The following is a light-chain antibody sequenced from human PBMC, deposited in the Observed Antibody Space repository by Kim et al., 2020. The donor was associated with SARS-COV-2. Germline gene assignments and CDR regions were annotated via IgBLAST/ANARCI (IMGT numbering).Light chain of an antibody. CDR1: SSDVGGYNF. Sequence: QSALTQPRSVSGSPGQSVTISCTGTSSDVGGYNFVSWYQQHPGKAPKLMIYDVNKRPSGVPERFSGSKSGNTASLTISGLQAEDEADYYGCSYAGSYTLVFGGGTKLTV. CDR2: DVN. CDR3: CSYAGSYTLV. J-gene: IGLJ2*01. V-gene: IGLV2-11*01.